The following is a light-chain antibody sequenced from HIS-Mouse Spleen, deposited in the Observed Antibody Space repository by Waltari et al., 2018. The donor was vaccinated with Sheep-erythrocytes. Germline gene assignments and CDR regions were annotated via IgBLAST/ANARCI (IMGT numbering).Light chain of an antibody. Sequence: SYELTQPPSVSVSPGQTASITCSGDKLGDKYACWYQQKPGQSPVLVIYQDSKRPSGIPERSSGSNSGNTATLTISGTQAMDEADYYCQAWDSSIYVFGTGTKVTVL. J-gene: IGLJ1*01. CDR2: QDS. CDR3: QAWDSSIYV. CDR1: KLGDKY. V-gene: IGLV3-1*01.